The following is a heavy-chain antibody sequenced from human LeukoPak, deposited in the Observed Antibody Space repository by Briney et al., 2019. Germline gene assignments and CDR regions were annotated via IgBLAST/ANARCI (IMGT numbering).Heavy chain of an antibody. CDR1: VGTYSTYA. Sequence: SVKVSCKASVGTYSTYAISWVRQAPGQGLEWMGGIIPIFGTANYAQKFQGRVTITADESTSTAYMELSSLRAEDTAVYYCASNTYDFWSGYSQNPLDYWGQGTLVTVSS. CDR2: IIPIFGTA. CDR3: ASNTYDFWSGYSQNPLDY. V-gene: IGHV1-69*01. D-gene: IGHD3-3*01. J-gene: IGHJ4*02.